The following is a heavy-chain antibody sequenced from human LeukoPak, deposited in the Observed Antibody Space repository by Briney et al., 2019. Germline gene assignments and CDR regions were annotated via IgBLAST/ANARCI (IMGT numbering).Heavy chain of an antibody. V-gene: IGHV3-21*01. CDR1: GFTFSSYS. D-gene: IGHD6-13*01. Sequence: PGGSLRLSCAASGFTFSSYSMNWVRQTPGKGLEWVSSISSSSSYVYYADSVKGRFSISRDNAKNSLFLRMNSLRAEDTAVYYCARDLRVAAGGTFDYWGQGTLVTVSP. CDR3: ARDLRVAAGGTFDY. J-gene: IGHJ4*02. CDR2: ISSSSSYV.